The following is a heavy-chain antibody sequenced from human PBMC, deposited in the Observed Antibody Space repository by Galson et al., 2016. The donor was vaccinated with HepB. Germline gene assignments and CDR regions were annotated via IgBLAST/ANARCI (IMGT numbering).Heavy chain of an antibody. J-gene: IGHJ4*02. Sequence: SETLSLTCTVSGGSISSSSYYWGWIRQPPGKGLEWIGEIYHSGTSNPSPSLKSRVNISLDKSKNHFSLKLTSVTASDTAVYYCARRKWSSNWEFDSWGQGTLITVSS. CDR1: GGSISSSSYY. D-gene: IGHD6-13*01. V-gene: IGHV4-61*05. CDR2: IYHSGTS. CDR3: ARRKWSSNWEFDS.